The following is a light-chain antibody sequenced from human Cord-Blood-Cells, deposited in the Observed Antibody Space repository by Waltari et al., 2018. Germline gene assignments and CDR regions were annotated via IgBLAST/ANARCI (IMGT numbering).Light chain of an antibody. Sequence: DIQMTQSPSSLSASVGDSVTITCRASQSISSYLNWYQQKPGKAPKLLIYAASSLQSGVPSRFSGSVSGTDFTLTISSLQPEDFATYYCQQSYSTPFTFGPGTKVDIK. CDR2: AAS. CDR1: QSISSY. J-gene: IGKJ3*01. CDR3: QQSYSTPFT. V-gene: IGKV1-39*01.